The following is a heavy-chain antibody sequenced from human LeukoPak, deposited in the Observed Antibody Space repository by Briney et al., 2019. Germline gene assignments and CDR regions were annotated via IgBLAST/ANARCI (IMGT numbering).Heavy chain of an antibody. CDR3: ARLDYGDYGNFDY. CDR2: INHSGST. V-gene: IGHV4-34*01. D-gene: IGHD4-17*01. Sequence: PSETLSLTCAVYGGSFSGYYWSWIRQPPGKGLEWIGEINHSGSTNYNPSLKSRVTISVDTSKNQFSLKLSSVTAADTAVYYCARLDYGDYGNFDYWGQGTLVTVSS. J-gene: IGHJ4*02. CDR1: GGSFSGYY.